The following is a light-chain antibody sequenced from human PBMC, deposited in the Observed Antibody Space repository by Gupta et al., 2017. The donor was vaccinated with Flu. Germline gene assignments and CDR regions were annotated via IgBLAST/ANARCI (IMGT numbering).Light chain of an antibody. CDR1: SSDFGGYNY. V-gene: IGLV2-11*01. J-gene: IGLJ2*01. Sequence: QSALTQPRSVSGSPGQSVTISCTGTSSDFGGYNYVSWYQQHPGKAPKLMIYDVSKRPSGVPVRFSGSKTGNTASLTISGLQAEDEADYYCYSYAGSYRGVFGGGTKLTVL. CDR3: YSYAGSYRGV. CDR2: DVS.